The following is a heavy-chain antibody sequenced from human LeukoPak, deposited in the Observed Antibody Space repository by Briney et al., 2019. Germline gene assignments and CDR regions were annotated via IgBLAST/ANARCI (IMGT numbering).Heavy chain of an antibody. CDR3: ARRLSGYGRGTFDY. V-gene: IGHV4-34*01. D-gene: IGHD5-12*01. Sequence: PSETLSLTCAVYGGSFSGYYWSWIRQPPGKGLEWIGEINHSGSTNYNPSLKSRVTISVDTSKNQFSLKLSSVTAADTAVYYCARRLSGYGRGTFDYWGQGTLVTVSS. CDR1: GGSFSGYY. J-gene: IGHJ4*02. CDR2: INHSGST.